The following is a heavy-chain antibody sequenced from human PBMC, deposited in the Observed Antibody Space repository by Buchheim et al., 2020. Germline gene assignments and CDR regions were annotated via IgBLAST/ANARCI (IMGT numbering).Heavy chain of an antibody. CDR3: AKDFAGYSYGLYYYYYGMDV. D-gene: IGHD5-18*01. CDR2: ISYDGSNK. V-gene: IGHV3-30*18. J-gene: IGHJ6*02. CDR1: GFTFSSYG. Sequence: VQLVESGGGVVQPGRSLRLSCAASGFTFSSYGMHWVRQAPGKGLEWVAVISYDGSNKYYADSVKGRFTISRDNSKNTLYLQMNSLRAEDTAVYYCAKDFAGYSYGLYYYYYGMDVWGQGTT.